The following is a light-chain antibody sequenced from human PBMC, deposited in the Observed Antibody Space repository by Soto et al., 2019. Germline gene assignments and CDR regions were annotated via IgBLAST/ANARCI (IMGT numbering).Light chain of an antibody. Sequence: QSVLTQPPSASGTPGQGVTISCSGGSSNIGVNTVNWYQQLPGMAPKLLIHTNNQRPSGVPDRFSGSKSGTSASLAISRLQSEDDADYYCASWDDSLHGVTFGGGTKVTVL. CDR2: TNN. V-gene: IGLV1-44*01. J-gene: IGLJ2*01. CDR3: ASWDDSLHGVT. CDR1: SSNIGVNT.